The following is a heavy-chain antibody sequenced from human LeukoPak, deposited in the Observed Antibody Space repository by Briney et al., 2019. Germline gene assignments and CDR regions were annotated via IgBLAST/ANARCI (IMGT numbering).Heavy chain of an antibody. CDR1: GFTFSNYA. CDR3: ARDRGYTQDY. D-gene: IGHD5-12*01. J-gene: IGHJ4*02. V-gene: IGHV3-30-3*01. CDR2: ISSDGSNK. Sequence: GGSLRLSCAASGFTFSNYAMHWVRQAPGRGLEWVAVISSDGSNKYYADSVKGRFTISRDNAKNTLYLQMNSLRAEDTAVYFCARDRGYTQDYWGQGTLVTVSS.